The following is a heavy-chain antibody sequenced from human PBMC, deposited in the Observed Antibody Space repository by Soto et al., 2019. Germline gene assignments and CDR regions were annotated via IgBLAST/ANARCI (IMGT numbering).Heavy chain of an antibody. CDR1: GFTFSSYS. Sequence: GSLRLSCSASGFTFSSYSMNWVRQAPGKGLEWVSSISSSSSYIYYADSVKGRFTISRDNAKNSLYLQMNSLRAEDTAVYYCARGSHDYGGPNFDYWGQATLVTVSS. D-gene: IGHD4-17*01. CDR2: ISSSSSYI. J-gene: IGHJ4*02. V-gene: IGHV3-21*01. CDR3: ARGSHDYGGPNFDY.